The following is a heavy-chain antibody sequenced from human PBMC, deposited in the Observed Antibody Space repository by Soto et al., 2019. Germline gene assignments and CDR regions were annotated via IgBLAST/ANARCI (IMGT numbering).Heavy chain of an antibody. CDR1: GYTFTNYY. J-gene: IGHJ4*02. Sequence: ASVKVSCKASGYTFTNYYMHWVRQAPGQGLEWMGIIKPSGGFTTYAQKFRGRVTMTRDTPTSTVYMELSSLRSEDTAVYYCARGDSSGSYYFDYWGQGTLVTVSS. V-gene: IGHV1-46*01. CDR3: ARGDSSGSYYFDY. D-gene: IGHD3-22*01. CDR2: IKPSGGFT.